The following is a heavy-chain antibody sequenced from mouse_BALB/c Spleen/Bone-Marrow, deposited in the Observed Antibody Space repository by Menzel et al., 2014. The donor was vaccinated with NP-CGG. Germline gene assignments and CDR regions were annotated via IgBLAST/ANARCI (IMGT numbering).Heavy chain of an antibody. D-gene: IGHD2-3*01. Sequence: EVKVVESGGGLVKPGGSLKLSCAASGFTFSSYAMSWVRQTPEKRLEWVATISSGGSYTYYPDSVKGRFTISRDNAKNTLYLQMSSLRSEDTAMYYCARRKVLDGYSWFAYWGQGTLVTVSA. V-gene: IGHV5-9-1*01. CDR1: GFTFSSYA. CDR3: ARRKVLDGYSWFAY. CDR2: ISSGGSYT. J-gene: IGHJ3*01.